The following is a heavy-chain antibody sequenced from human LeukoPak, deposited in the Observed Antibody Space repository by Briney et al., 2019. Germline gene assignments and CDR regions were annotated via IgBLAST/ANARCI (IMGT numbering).Heavy chain of an antibody. CDR1: GYTFTNYA. V-gene: IGHV1-18*01. CDR2: ISAYNGNT. Sequence: ASVKVSCKASGYTFTNYAISWVRQAPGQGLEWMGWISAYNGNTKYAQKLQGRVTMTTDTSTSTAYMDLRSLRSDDTAVYYCARERSLGIVLEPGYYSYMDVWGKGTTVTVSS. J-gene: IGHJ6*03. CDR3: ARERSLGIVLEPGYYSYMDV. D-gene: IGHD2-2*03.